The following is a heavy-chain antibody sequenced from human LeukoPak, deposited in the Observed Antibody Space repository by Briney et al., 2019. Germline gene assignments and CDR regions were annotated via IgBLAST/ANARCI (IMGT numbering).Heavy chain of an antibody. CDR2: INNSSRYI. D-gene: IGHD2-8*02. CDR1: GFTFSSYT. V-gene: IGHV3-21*01. J-gene: IGHJ4*02. Sequence: GGSLRLSCAASGFTFSSYTMNWVRLAPGKGLEWVSYINNSSRYIDYADSVKGRFTISRDNAKNSLFLHMSNLRAEDTAVYYCARELVQSYFDYWGQGTLVTVSS. CDR3: ARELVQSYFDY.